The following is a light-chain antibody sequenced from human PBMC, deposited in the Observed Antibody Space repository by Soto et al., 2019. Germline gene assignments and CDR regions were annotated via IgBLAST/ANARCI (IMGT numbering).Light chain of an antibody. J-gene: IGKJ5*01. Sequence: DIQMTQSPSSMSVSVGDRVTITCRASQDIRTWLAWYQQKPGKAPKILIYGASSLQSGVPSRFSGSGSGTYFTLTISSLQPEDFATYYCQHATSFPITFGQGTRLEVK. CDR1: QDIRTW. V-gene: IGKV1-12*01. CDR3: QHATSFPIT. CDR2: GAS.